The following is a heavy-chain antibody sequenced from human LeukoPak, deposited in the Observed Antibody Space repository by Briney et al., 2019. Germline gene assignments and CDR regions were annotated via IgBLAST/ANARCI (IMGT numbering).Heavy chain of an antibody. CDR1: GGSFSGYY. Sequence: PSETLSLTCAVYGGSFSGYYWSWIRQPPGKGLEWIGEINHSGSTNYNPSLKSRVTISVDTSKNQFSLKLSSVTAADTAVYYCASFDYSSSWSRFDYWGQGTLVTVSS. CDR3: ASFDYSSSWSRFDY. V-gene: IGHV4-34*01. CDR2: INHSGST. D-gene: IGHD6-13*01. J-gene: IGHJ4*02.